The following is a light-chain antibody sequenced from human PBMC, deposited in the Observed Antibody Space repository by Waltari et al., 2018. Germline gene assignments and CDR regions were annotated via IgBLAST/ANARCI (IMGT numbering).Light chain of an antibody. V-gene: IGKV3-20*01. CDR2: GAS. CDR3: QHYVRLPAT. CDR1: QRVSRA. J-gene: IGKJ1*01. Sequence: EIVLTQSPGSLSSSPGERVTLPCRASQRVSRALAWYQQKPGQAPRLLIFGASNRATGIPDRFSGSGSGTDFSLTISRLEPEDFAVYYCQHYVRLPATFGRGTKVEIK.